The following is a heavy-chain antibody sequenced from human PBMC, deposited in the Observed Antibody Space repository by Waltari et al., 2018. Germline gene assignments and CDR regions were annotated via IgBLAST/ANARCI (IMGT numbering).Heavy chain of an antibody. D-gene: IGHD4-4*01. CDR3: AREGADYSEP. V-gene: IGHV4-39*07. CDR1: GGSISSSSYY. Sequence: QLQLQESGPGLVTPSETLSLTCTVSGGSISSSSYYLGWIRQPPGKGLEWIGSIYYSGSTYYNPSLKSRVTISVDTSKNQFSLKLSSVTAADTAVYYCAREGADYSEPWGQGTLVTVSS. J-gene: IGHJ5*02. CDR2: IYYSGST.